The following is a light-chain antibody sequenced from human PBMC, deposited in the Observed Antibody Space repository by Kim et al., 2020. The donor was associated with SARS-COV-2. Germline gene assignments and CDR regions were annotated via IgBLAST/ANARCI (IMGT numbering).Light chain of an antibody. Sequence: EIVLTQSPGTLSLSPGEGATLSCRASQSVRNNYLAWYQQQPGQAPRLLIFIASRRATGIPDRFSGSGSGTDFTLTISRLEPEHFAVYYCQQYAISPRTFGQGTKVDIK. CDR1: QSVRNNY. CDR3: QQYAISPRT. V-gene: IGKV3-20*01. J-gene: IGKJ1*01. CDR2: IAS.